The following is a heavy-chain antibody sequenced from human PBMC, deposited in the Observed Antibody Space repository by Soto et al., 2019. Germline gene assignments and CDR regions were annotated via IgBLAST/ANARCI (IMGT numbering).Heavy chain of an antibody. CDR2: IYYSGST. CDR1: GGSISSSSYY. J-gene: IGHJ6*04. Sequence: ASETLSLTCTVSGGSISSSSYYWGWIRQPPGKGLEWIGSIYYSGSTYYNPSLKSRATISVDTSKNQFSLKLSSVTAADTAVYYCARHAVTMVRGVPSSYYYGMDVWGKGTTVTVAS. CDR3: ARHAVTMVRGVPSSYYYGMDV. V-gene: IGHV4-39*01. D-gene: IGHD3-10*01.